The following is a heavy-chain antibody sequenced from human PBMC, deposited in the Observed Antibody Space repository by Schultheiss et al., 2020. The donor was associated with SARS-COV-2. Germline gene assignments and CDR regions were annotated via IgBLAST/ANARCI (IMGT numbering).Heavy chain of an antibody. J-gene: IGHJ4*02. CDR3: AKESSVAGSFDY. D-gene: IGHD6-19*01. V-gene: IGHV3-9*01. Sequence: SLKISCAASGFTFDDYAMHWVRQAPGKGLEWVSGIIWNSGSIGYADSVKGRFTISRDNAKNSLYLQMNSLRTEDTALYYCAKESSVAGSFDYWGQGTLVTVSS. CDR1: GFTFDDYA. CDR2: IIWNSGSI.